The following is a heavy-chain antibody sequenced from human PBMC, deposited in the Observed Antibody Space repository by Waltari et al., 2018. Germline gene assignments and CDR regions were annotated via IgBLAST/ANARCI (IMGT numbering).Heavy chain of an antibody. CDR2: MSYLGAT. Sequence: QLQLQESGPGLVKPSETLSLTCSVSGCSISNTKHYWGWIRQPPGQGLEWIGTMSYLGATYSSPSLKSRVTISRDTSTNQLSLKWGSVTAADTAMYYCATYIGASVGTAAFDVWGQGTMVTVSS. D-gene: IGHD5-12*01. V-gene: IGHV4-39*01. CDR1: GCSISNTKHY. CDR3: ATYIGASVGTAAFDV. J-gene: IGHJ3*01.